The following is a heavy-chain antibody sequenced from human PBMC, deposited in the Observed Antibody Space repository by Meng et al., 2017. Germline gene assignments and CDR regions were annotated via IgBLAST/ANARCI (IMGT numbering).Heavy chain of an antibody. CDR2: INHSGST. J-gene: IGHJ4*02. CDR1: GGSFSGYY. D-gene: IGHD6-13*01. CDR3: ARGPLVHQYFDY. Sequence: QVQVQAWGAGLLKPSETLSLTCAVYGGSFSGYYWSWIRQPPGKGLEWIGEINHSGSTNYNPSLKSRVTISVDTSKNQFSLKLSSVTAADTAVYYCARGPLVHQYFDYWGQGTLVTVSS. V-gene: IGHV4-34*01.